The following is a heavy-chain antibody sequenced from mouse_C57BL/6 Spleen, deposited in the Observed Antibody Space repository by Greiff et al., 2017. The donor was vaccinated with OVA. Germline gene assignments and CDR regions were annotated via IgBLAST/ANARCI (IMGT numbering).Heavy chain of an antibody. Sequence: EVNVVESGGGLVQPGGSLSLSCAASGFTFTDYYMSWVRQPPGKALEWLGFIRNKANGYTTEYSASVKGRFTISRDNSQSILYLQMNALRAEDSATYYCASSFGGYFDVWGTGTTVTVSS. CDR3: ASSFGGYFDV. V-gene: IGHV7-3*01. CDR2: IRNKANGYTT. CDR1: GFTFTDYY. J-gene: IGHJ1*03. D-gene: IGHD3-1*01.